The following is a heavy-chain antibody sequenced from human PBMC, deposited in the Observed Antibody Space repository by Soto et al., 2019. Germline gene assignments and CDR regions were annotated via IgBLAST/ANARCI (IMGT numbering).Heavy chain of an antibody. CDR2: IYPGDSDT. J-gene: IGHJ3*02. Sequence: EVQLVQSGAEVKKPGESLKISCKGSGYIFTSYWIGWVRQMPGKGLEWMGIIYPGDSDTRYSPSFQGQVTISADKSISIAYLQWSSLKASDTAMYYFARSLTTVTTDGAFDIWGQGTTVTVSS. V-gene: IGHV5-51*03. CDR3: ARSLTTVTTDGAFDI. D-gene: IGHD4-4*01. CDR1: GYIFTSYW.